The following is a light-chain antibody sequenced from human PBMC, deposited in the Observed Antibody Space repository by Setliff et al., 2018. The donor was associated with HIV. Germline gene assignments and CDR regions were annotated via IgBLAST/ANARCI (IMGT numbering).Light chain of an antibody. CDR2: EVS. Sequence: QSALTQPASVSGSPGQSVTISCTGTSSDIGRYNYVSWYQQHPGKAPKLLISEVSHRPSGVSNRFSGSKSGNTASLTISGVQPEDETDYFCCSYAGGGTYVFGSGTKVTVL. CDR3: CSYAGGGTYV. J-gene: IGLJ1*01. CDR1: SSDIGRYNY. V-gene: IGLV2-23*02.